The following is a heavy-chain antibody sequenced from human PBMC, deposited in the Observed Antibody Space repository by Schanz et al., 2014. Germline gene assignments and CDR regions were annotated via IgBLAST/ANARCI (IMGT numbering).Heavy chain of an antibody. CDR1: GGSISSGGYS. J-gene: IGHJ4*02. CDR3: ARCGGSSGSYKMDY. V-gene: IGHV4-30-4*07. CDR2: IFFRGST. D-gene: IGHD1-26*01. Sequence: QVQLQESGPGLVKPSQTLSLTCAVSGGSISSGGYSWSWIRQPPGKGLEWIGYIFFRGSTYYNPSLKSRVTISIDTSKNQFSLRLTSVTAADTAVYYCARCGGSSGSYKMDYWGQGTLVTVSS.